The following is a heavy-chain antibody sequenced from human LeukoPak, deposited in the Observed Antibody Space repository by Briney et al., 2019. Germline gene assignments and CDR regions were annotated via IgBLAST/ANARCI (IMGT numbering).Heavy chain of an antibody. Sequence: PGGSLRLSWAASGFTVSSNYMSWVRQAPGKGLEWVSVIYSGGSTYYADSVKGRFTISRDNSKNTLYLQMNSLRAQDTAVYYCARAHYGDYGRFDYWGQGTLVTVSS. D-gene: IGHD4-17*01. V-gene: IGHV3-66*01. CDR3: ARAHYGDYGRFDY. J-gene: IGHJ4*02. CDR2: IYSGGST. CDR1: GFTVSSNY.